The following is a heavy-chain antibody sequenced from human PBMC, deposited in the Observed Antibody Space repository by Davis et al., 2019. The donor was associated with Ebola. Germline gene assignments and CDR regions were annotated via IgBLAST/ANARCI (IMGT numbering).Heavy chain of an antibody. CDR1: GGSFSGYY. D-gene: IGHD6-6*01. CDR2: INHSGST. CDR3: ARCIAARWGWFDP. Sequence: MPSETLSLTCAVYGGSFSGYYWSWIRQPPGKGLEWIGEINHSGSTNYNPSLKSRVTISVDTSKNQFSLKLSSVTAADTAVYYCARCIAARWGWFDPWGQGTLVTVSS. J-gene: IGHJ5*02. V-gene: IGHV4-34*01.